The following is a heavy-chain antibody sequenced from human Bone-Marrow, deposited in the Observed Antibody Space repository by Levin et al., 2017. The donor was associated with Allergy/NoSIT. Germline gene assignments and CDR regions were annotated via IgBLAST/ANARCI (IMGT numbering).Heavy chain of an antibody. V-gene: IGHV1-24*01. CDR2: FDPEDAET. Sequence: GESLKISCRVSGYSLSKPSMQWVRQAPGKGLEWMGGFDPEDAETIYAEKFQGRVTMTEDTSTDTAYMELSSLRPEDTAVYHCARGIMIKIGGVIAAYGMDVWGQGTTVTVSS. CDR3: ARGIMIKIGGVIAAYGMDV. J-gene: IGHJ6*02. CDR1: GYSLSKPS. D-gene: IGHD3-16*02.